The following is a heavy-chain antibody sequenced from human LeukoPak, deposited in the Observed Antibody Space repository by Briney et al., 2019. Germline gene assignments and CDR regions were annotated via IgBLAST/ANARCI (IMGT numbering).Heavy chain of an antibody. D-gene: IGHD6-19*01. V-gene: IGHV3-23*01. J-gene: IGHJ4*02. CDR3: AKKYGVTVYGSGLNYFDY. CDR1: GFTFSSYA. Sequence: RSGGSLRLSCAASGFTFSSYAMSWVRQAPGKSLEWVSGIGGSGSRTYYADSVKGRFTISRDNSKNTLYLQMHSLRAEDTAIYYCAKKYGVTVYGSGLNYFDYWGQGTLVTVSS. CDR2: IGGSGSRT.